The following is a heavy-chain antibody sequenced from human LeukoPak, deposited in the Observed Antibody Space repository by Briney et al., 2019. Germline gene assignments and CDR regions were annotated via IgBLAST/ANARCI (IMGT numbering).Heavy chain of an antibody. V-gene: IGHV3-30*18. Sequence: GGSLRLSCAASGFTFSSYGMHWVRQAPGKGLEWVAVISSDGRNKYYADSVKGRFTISRDNSKNTLYLQMNSLRAEDTAVFYCAKDFNYYAFDIWGQGTMVTVSS. J-gene: IGHJ3*02. CDR3: AKDFNYYAFDI. CDR2: ISSDGRNK. CDR1: GFTFSSYG. D-gene: IGHD4-11*01.